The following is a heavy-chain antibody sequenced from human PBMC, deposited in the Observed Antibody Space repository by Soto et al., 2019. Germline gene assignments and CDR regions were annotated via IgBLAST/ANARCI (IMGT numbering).Heavy chain of an antibody. J-gene: IGHJ3*02. CDR3: ARRSSSYDAFDI. CDR1: GGSFSGYY. V-gene: IGHV4-34*01. Sequence: VQLQQWGAGLLKPSETLSLTCAVYGGSFSGYYWSWIRQPPGKGLEWIGEINHSGSTNYNPSLKSRVTISVDTSKNQFSLKLSSVTAADTAVYYCARRSSSYDAFDIWGQGTMVTVSS. CDR2: INHSGST. D-gene: IGHD6-13*01.